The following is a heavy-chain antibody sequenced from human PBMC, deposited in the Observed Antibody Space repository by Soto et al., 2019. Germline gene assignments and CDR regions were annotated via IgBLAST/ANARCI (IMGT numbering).Heavy chain of an antibody. CDR3: AREVVTTIPGYQYFDY. D-gene: IGHD2-21*02. V-gene: IGHV1-69*06. CDR1: GGTFSSYA. Sequence: QVQLVQSGAEVKKPGSSVKVSCKASGGTFSSYAISWVRQAPGQGLEWMGGIIPIFGSANYAQDFWGRVTITADTSTSTVYMELRSLRSEDTALYYCAREVVTTIPGYQYFDYWGQGTLVTVSS. J-gene: IGHJ4*02. CDR2: IIPIFGSA.